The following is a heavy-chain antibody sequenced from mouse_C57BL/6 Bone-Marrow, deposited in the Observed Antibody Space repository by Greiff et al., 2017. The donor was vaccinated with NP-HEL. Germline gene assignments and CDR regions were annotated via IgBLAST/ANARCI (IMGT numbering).Heavy chain of an antibody. V-gene: IGHV1-82*01. CDR3: ARIGPFDV. CDR2: IYPGDGDT. Sequence: QVQLKESGPELVKPGASVKISCKASGYAFSSSWMNWVKQRPGKGLEWIGRIYPGDGDTNYNGKFKGKATLTADKSSSTAYMQLSSLTSEDSAVYFCARIGPFDVWGTGTTVTVSS. J-gene: IGHJ1*03. D-gene: IGHD2-14*01. CDR1: GYAFSSSW.